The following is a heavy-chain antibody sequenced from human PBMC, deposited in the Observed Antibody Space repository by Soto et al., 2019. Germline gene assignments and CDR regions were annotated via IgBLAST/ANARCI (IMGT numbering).Heavy chain of an antibody. CDR2: MNPNSGNT. Sequence: GASVKVSCKASGYTFTIYDINWVRRATGQGLEWMGWMNPNSGNTNYAQKLQGRVTMTTDTSTSTAYMELRSLRSDDTAVYYCARLQYYDYVWGSRNNWFDPWGQGTLVTVSS. V-gene: IGHV1-18*01. CDR3: ARLQYYDYVWGSRNNWFDP. CDR1: GYTFTIYD. D-gene: IGHD3-16*01. J-gene: IGHJ5*02.